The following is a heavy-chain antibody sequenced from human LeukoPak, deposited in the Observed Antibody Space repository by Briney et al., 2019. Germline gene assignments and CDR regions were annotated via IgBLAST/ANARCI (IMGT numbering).Heavy chain of an antibody. CDR2: NYPGDSDT. CDR1: GYSFTSYW. Sequence: GESLKISCKGSGYSFTSYWIGWVRQMPGKGLEWMGINYPGDSDTRYSPSFQGQVTISADKSISTAYLQWSSLKASDTAMYYCARTRKQDYYDSSGSKYYFDYWGQGTLVTVSS. J-gene: IGHJ4*02. V-gene: IGHV5-51*01. CDR3: ARTRKQDYYDSSGSKYYFDY. D-gene: IGHD3-22*01.